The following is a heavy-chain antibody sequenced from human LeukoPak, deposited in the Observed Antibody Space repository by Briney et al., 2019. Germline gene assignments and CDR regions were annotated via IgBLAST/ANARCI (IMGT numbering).Heavy chain of an antibody. J-gene: IGHJ5*02. CDR3: ARGHCTNGVCSTYGWFDP. D-gene: IGHD2-8*01. CDR2: IIPIFGTA. V-gene: IGHV1-69*13. CDR1: GGTFSSYA. Sequence: VASVKVSCKASGGTFSSYAISWVRQAPGQGLEWMGGIIPIFGTANYAQKFQGRVTITADESTSTAYMELSSLRSEDMAVYYCARGHCTNGVCSTYGWFDPWGQGTLVTVSS.